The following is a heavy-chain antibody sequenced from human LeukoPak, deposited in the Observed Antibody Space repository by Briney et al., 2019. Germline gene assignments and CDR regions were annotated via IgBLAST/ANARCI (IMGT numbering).Heavy chain of an antibody. CDR2: FYNSGRS. V-gene: IGHV4-59*12. CDR1: DDSISDYY. D-gene: IGHD3-10*01. CDR3: SRGGDASKAGKY. Sequence: PSETLSLTCTVSDDSISDYYRGWIRQPPGKGLEWIGYFYNSGRSTYNPSLKSRVTISADTSKNQFSLKLSSVTAADTALYFCSRGGDASKAGKYWGQGALVTVSS. J-gene: IGHJ4*02.